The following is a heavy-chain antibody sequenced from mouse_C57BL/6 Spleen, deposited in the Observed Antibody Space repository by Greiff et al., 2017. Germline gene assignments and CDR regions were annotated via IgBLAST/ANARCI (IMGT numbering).Heavy chain of an antibody. V-gene: IGHV1-52*01. D-gene: IGHD2-3*01. J-gene: IGHJ4*01. Sequence: QVQLQQPGAELVRPGSSVKLSCKASGYTFTSYWMHWVKQRPIQGLEWIGNIDPSDSEPHYNQKFKDKATLTVDQSSSTAYMQLSSLTCGESAVYYWAKGGSMRACYVMDYWGQGTSVTVSS. CDR2: IDPSDSEP. CDR1: GYTFTSYW. CDR3: AKGGSMRACYVMDY.